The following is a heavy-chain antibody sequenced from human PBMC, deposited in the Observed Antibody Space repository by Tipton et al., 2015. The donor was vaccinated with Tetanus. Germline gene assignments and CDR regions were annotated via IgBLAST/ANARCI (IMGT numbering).Heavy chain of an antibody. J-gene: IGHJ3*02. Sequence: TLSLTCAVYGGSFSGYYWSWIRQPPGKGLEWIGEINHSGSTNYNPSLKSRVIISVDTSKNQFSLKLSSVTAADTAVYYCARAKRGHAFDIWGQGTMVTVSS. D-gene: IGHD3-16*01. V-gene: IGHV4-34*01. CDR3: ARAKRGHAFDI. CDR2: INHSGST. CDR1: GGSFSGYY.